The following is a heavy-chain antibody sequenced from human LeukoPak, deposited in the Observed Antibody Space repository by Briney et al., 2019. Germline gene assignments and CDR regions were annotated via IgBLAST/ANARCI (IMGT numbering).Heavy chain of an antibody. J-gene: IGHJ4*02. Sequence: GGSLRRSCAASGFTFSDYYMSWIRQAPGKGLEWVSYISSSGSTIYYADSVKGRFTIPRDNAKNSLYLQMNSLRAEDTAVYYCARVSSYSYGQHFDYWGQGTLVTVSS. CDR2: ISSSGSTI. V-gene: IGHV3-11*01. CDR3: ARVSSYSYGQHFDY. D-gene: IGHD5-18*01. CDR1: GFTFSDYY.